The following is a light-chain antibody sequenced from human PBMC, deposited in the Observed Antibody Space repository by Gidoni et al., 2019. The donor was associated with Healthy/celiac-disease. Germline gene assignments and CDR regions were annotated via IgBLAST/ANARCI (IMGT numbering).Light chain of an antibody. Sequence: DIQMTQSPSSVSASVGDRVTITCRASQGISGWLAWYQQKPGRAPKLLIYAASTLQSGVPSRFSGSGSWTDFTLTISNLQPEDFATYFRQQANSFPAFGQGTKVEIK. CDR2: AAS. CDR1: QGISGW. V-gene: IGKV1-12*01. J-gene: IGKJ1*01. CDR3: QQANSFPA.